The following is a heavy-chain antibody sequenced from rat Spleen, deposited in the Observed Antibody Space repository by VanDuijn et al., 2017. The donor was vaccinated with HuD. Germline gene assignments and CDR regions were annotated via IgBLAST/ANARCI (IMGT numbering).Heavy chain of an antibody. CDR3: VRLLGAPDYSRFDY. J-gene: IGHJ2*01. CDR2: INPGGGNT. D-gene: IGHD1-2*01. Sequence: EVQLVESGGGLVQPGRSMKLSCAASGFTFSNYYMAWVRQAPTKGLEWVASINPGGGNTYYRGSVKGRFTISRDNARSTLYLQMDSLRSEDTATYYCVRLLGAPDYSRFDYWGQGVMVTVSS. CDR1: GFTFSNYY. V-gene: IGHV5-25*01.